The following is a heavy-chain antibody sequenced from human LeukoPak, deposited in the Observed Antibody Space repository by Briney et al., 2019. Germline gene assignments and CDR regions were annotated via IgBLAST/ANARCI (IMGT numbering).Heavy chain of an antibody. CDR2: IRSTANGYAT. D-gene: IGHD3-10*01. V-gene: IGHV3-73*01. CDR1: RFNLSVAA. J-gene: IGHJ4*02. CDR3: TGNYYGSGSCADFDY. Sequence: GGALVLSCAASRFNLSVAALPSVRQASGKGLEWVDRIRSTANGYATAHAASVQGMITISRDHPKNTAYPQMDSLKPEDTDGYYCTGNYYGSGSCADFDYWGQGTLVTVSS.